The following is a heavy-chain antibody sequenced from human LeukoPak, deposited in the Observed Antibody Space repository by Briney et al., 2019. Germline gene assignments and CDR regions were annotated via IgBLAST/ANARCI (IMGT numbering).Heavy chain of an antibody. CDR1: GASIRSYY. J-gene: IGHJ3*02. D-gene: IGHD3-3*01. Sequence: TSETLSLTCTVSGASIRSYYWSWIRQSAVKGLEWIGRIYSSGDTNYNPSLKSRVTMSVDTSKNQFSLRLGSVTAADTAVYYCARGGGSSYYDFWSGYYYDAFDIWGQGTMVTVSS. CDR3: ARGGGSSYYDFWSGYYYDAFDI. V-gene: IGHV4-4*07. CDR2: IYSSGDT.